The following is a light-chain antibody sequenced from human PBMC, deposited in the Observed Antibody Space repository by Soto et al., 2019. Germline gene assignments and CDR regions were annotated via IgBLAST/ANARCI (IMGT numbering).Light chain of an antibody. CDR2: HVS. V-gene: IGLV2-11*01. Sequence: QSALTQPRSVSGSPGQSVTISCTGTSSDVGAYNYVSWYQQHPGKAPKLMIYHVSKRPSGVPDRFSGSKSGNAASLTISGLQAEDEADYYCCTDAGTYKVFGTGTKLT. CDR1: SSDVGAYNY. J-gene: IGLJ1*01. CDR3: CTDAGTYKV.